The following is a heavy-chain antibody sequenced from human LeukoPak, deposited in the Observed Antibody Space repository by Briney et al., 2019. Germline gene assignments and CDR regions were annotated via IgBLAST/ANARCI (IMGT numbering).Heavy chain of an antibody. CDR1: GFTFSRYA. CDR3: ASRRWERTYGMDV. Sequence: GGSLRLSCSASGFTFSRYAMNWVRQAPGKGQEWVSSIGGSGSYIYYADSVKGRFTISRDNAKNSLYLQMNSLRAEDTAMYYCASRRWERTYGMDVWGQGTTVTVSS. V-gene: IGHV3-21*01. J-gene: IGHJ6*02. D-gene: IGHD1-26*01. CDR2: IGGSGSYI.